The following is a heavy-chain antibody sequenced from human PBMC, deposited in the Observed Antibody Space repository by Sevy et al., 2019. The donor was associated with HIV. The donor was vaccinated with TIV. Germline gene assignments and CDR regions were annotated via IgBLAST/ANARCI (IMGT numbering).Heavy chain of an antibody. J-gene: IGHJ4*02. CDR2: IKSKPDGGTK. CDR3: TTEASVGY. CDR1: GFTFSNAW. Sequence: GGSLRLFCAASGFTFSNAWMSWVRQAPGKGGEWVGRIKSKPDGGTKDYAAPVKGRFTISRKDSKNTLYLQRNSLKTEETAGYYCTTEASVGYWGQGTLVTVSS. D-gene: IGHD1-26*01. V-gene: IGHV3-15*01.